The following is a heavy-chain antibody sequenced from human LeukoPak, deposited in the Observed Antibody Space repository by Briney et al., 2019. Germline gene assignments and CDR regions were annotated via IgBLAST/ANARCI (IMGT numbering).Heavy chain of an antibody. V-gene: IGHV3-53*04. J-gene: IGHJ6*02. CDR3: ARDRRAAAGTERTKYYYYYYAMDV. Sequence: GGSLRLSCAASGFTVSTNYMSWVRQAPGKGLEWVSVIYSDGNTYYADSVKGRFTISRHSYKNTLYLQMNSLRAEDTAVYYCARDRRAAAGTERTKYYYYYYAMDVWAKGPRSPSP. D-gene: IGHD6-13*01. CDR1: GFTVSTNY. CDR2: IYSDGNT.